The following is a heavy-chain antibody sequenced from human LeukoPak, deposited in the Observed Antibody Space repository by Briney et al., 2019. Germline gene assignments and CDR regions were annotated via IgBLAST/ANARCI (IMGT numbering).Heavy chain of an antibody. CDR3: ARGSFPEYDYVWGSYRPFDY. Sequence: GGSLRLSCAASGFTFSSYEMKWVRQAPGKGLEWVSFISSSGSTIYYADSVKGRFTISRDNAKNSLYLQMNSLRAEDTAVYYCARGSFPEYDYVWGSYRPFDYWGQGTLVTVSS. V-gene: IGHV3-48*03. CDR2: ISSSGSTI. J-gene: IGHJ4*02. CDR1: GFTFSSYE. D-gene: IGHD3-16*02.